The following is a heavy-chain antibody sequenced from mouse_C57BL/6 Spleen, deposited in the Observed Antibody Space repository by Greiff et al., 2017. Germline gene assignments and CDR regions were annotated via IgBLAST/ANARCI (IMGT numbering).Heavy chain of an antibody. CDR3: AREGDSNYYFDY. V-gene: IGHV5-6*01. D-gene: IGHD2-5*01. Sequence: EVMLVESGGDLVKPGGSLKLSCAASGFTFSSYGMYWVRQTPDKRLEWVATISSGGSYTYYPDSVKGRFTISRDNAKNTLYLQMSSLRSEDTAMYYCAREGDSNYYFDYWGQGTTLTVSS. CDR2: ISSGGSYT. CDR1: GFTFSSYG. J-gene: IGHJ2*01.